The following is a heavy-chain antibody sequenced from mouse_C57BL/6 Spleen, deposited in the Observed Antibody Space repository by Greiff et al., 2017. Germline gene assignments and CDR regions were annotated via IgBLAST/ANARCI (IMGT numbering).Heavy chain of an antibody. CDR2: ISYDGSN. D-gene: IGHD1-1*01. CDR3: ARYYGSIDYFDY. V-gene: IGHV3-6*01. J-gene: IGHJ2*01. Sequence: EVQLQESGPGLVKPSQSLSLTCSVTGYSITSGYYWNWIRQFPGNKLEWMGYISYDGSNNYNPSLKNRISITRDTSKNQFFLKLNSVTTEDTATYYCARYYGSIDYFDYWGQGTTRTVSS. CDR1: GYSITSGYY.